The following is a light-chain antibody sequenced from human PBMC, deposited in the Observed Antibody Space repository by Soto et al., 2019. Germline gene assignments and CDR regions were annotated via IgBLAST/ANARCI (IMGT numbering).Light chain of an antibody. CDR1: SSNIGAGYD. V-gene: IGLV1-40*01. J-gene: IGLJ1*01. Sequence: QSVLTQPPSVSGAPGQRVTISCTGSSSNIGAGYDVHWYQQLPGTAPKLLIYGNSNRPSGVPDRFSGSKSGTSASLAITGRQAEDEADYYCQSYDSSLSGPRYVFGTGTKVTVL. CDR2: GNS. CDR3: QSYDSSLSGPRYV.